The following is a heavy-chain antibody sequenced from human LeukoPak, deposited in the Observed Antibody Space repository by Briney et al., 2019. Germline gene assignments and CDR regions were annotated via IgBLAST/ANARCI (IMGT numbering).Heavy chain of an antibody. CDR3: AKDGLYFDGSTHIYYFDS. V-gene: IGHV3-23*01. Sequence: GESLRLSCAASGFSFGGYAMTWVRQAPAKGLDWVSSITYNGAATYYLDSVKARFTISRDNSRSTLYLQMDSLTAEDTALYYCAKDGLYFDGSTHIYYFDSWGQGTLVAVSS. J-gene: IGHJ4*02. CDR2: ITYNGAAT. CDR1: GFSFGGYA. D-gene: IGHD3-9*01.